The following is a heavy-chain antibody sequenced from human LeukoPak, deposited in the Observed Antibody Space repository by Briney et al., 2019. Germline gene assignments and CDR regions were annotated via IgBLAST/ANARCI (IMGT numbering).Heavy chain of an antibody. J-gene: IGHJ4*02. D-gene: IGHD3-9*01. V-gene: IGHV1-3*01. CDR3: ARGPDFDWPMRPFDY. Sequence: GASVKVSCKASGYTFTSYAMHWVRQAPGQRLEWMGWINAGNGNTKYSQKFQGRVTITRDTSASTAYMELSSLRFEDTAVYYCARGPDFDWPMRPFDYWGQGTLVTVSS. CDR1: GYTFTSYA. CDR2: INAGNGNT.